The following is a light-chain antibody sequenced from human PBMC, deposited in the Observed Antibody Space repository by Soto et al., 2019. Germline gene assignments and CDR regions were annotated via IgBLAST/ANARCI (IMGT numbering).Light chain of an antibody. Sequence: QAVVTQEPSLTVSPGGTVTLTCASSTGAVTSGYYPNWFQQKPGQAPRALIYSTSNKRSWTPARFSGSLLGGKAALTLSGVQPDDEAEYYCLLYYGGARVFGGGTKLTVL. V-gene: IGLV7-43*01. CDR3: LLYYGGARV. CDR1: TGAVTSGYY. CDR2: STS. J-gene: IGLJ2*01.